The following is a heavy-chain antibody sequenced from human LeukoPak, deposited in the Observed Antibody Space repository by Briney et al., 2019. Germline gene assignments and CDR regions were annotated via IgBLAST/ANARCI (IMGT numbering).Heavy chain of an antibody. CDR2: IYYGGST. CDR3: ATLCSGGSCYYDASAEYFQH. Sequence: PSETLSLTCTVSGGSISSYYWSWIRQPPGKGLEWIGYIYYGGSTNYNPSLKSRVTISVDTSKNQFSLKLSSVTAADTAVYYCATLCSGGSCYYDASAEYFQHWGQGTLVTVSS. D-gene: IGHD2-15*01. V-gene: IGHV4-59*01. J-gene: IGHJ1*01. CDR1: GGSISSYY.